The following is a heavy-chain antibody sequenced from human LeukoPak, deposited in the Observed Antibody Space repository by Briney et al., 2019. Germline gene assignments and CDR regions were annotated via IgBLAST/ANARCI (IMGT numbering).Heavy chain of an antibody. V-gene: IGHV4-59*04. J-gene: IGHJ4*02. CDR2: IYYSGST. D-gene: IGHD3-10*01. CDR3: ASLRTGDFDY. CDR1: EFSVGSNY. Sequence: GSLRLSCAASEFSVGSNYMTWVRQAPGKGLEWIGNIYYSGSTYYNPSFKSRLTISVDTSKNQFSLKLSSVTAADTAVYYCASLRTGDFDYWGQGALVTVSS.